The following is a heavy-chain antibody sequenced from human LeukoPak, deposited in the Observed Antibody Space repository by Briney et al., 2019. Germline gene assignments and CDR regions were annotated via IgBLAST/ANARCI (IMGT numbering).Heavy chain of an antibody. CDR2: INPSRNT. Sequence: SETLSLTCTVSGGSISSYYWSRIRQPPGKGLERIGQINPSRNTNYNPSLKSRVTISVDTSKKQFSLKLSSVTAADTAVYYCARRYDFWSGYPPPLDYWGQGTLVTVSS. J-gene: IGHJ4*02. CDR3: ARRYDFWSGYPPPLDY. V-gene: IGHV4-34*01. CDR1: GGSISSYY. D-gene: IGHD3-3*01.